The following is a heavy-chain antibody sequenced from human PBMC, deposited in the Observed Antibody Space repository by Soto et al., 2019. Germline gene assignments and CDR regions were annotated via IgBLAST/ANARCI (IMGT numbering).Heavy chain of an antibody. J-gene: IGHJ4*01. CDR3: ARDGYYYDSSGYSDPWYSDY. CDR2: IYYSGST. Sequence: PSETLSLTCTVSGGSVSSGSYYWSWIRQPPGKGLEWIGYIYYSGSTNYNPSLKSRVTISVDTSKNQFSLKLSSVTAADTAVYYCARDGYYYDSSGYSDPWYSDYWGQEPWSPSPQ. V-gene: IGHV4-61*01. CDR1: GGSVSSGSYY. D-gene: IGHD3-22*01.